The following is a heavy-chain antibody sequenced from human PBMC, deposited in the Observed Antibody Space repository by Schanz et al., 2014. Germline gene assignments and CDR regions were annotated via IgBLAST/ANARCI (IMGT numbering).Heavy chain of an antibody. D-gene: IGHD3-10*01. Sequence: EVQLAESGGGLVQPGGSLRLSCAASTFTFSSDWMSWVRQAPGKWLEWVSTIGTSGGTNYAESVKGRFTITRDNSKNTMYLQMNSLRAEDTAVYYCARPALWFGDNCFDPWGQGTLVTVSS. CDR1: TFTFSSDW. CDR3: ARPALWFGDNCFDP. CDR2: IGTSGGT. J-gene: IGHJ5*02. V-gene: IGHV3-23*04.